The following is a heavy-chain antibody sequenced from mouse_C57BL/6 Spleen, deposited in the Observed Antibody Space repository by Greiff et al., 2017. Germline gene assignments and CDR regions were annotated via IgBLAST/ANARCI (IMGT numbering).Heavy chain of an antibody. CDR1: GFSFNTYA. CDR3: ERQPVDYFDY. V-gene: IGHV10-1*01. J-gene: IGHJ2*01. Sequence: GGGLVQPKGSLKLSCAASGFSFNTYAMNWVLQAQGKGLEWVARIRSKSNNYATYYADSVKDRFTISRDDSESMLYLQMNNLKTEDTAMYYCERQPVDYFDYWGQGTTLTVSS. CDR2: IRSKSNNYAT.